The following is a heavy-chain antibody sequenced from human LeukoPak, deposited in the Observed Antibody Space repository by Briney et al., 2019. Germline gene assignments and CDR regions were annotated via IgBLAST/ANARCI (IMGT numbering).Heavy chain of an antibody. V-gene: IGHV3-11*01. Sequence: GGSLRLSCEASGFTFEDYEMSWFRQAPGKGPEWILYISATGNTKYYADSVRGRFSISRDNAKSSLYLQMSTRRVEDTAVYYCARDRAFGVDFDYWGQGTLVTVSS. CDR2: ISATGNTK. CDR1: GFTFEDYE. D-gene: IGHD3-16*01. J-gene: IGHJ4*02. CDR3: ARDRAFGVDFDY.